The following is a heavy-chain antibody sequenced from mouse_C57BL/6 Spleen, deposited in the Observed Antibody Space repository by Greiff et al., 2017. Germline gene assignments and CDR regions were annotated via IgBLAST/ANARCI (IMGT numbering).Heavy chain of an antibody. D-gene: IGHD2-3*01. V-gene: IGHV1-53*01. Sequence: QVQLQQPGTELVKPGASVKLSCKASGYTFTSYWMHWVKQRPGQGLEWIGNINPSNGGTNYNEKFKSKATLTVDKSSSTAYMQLRSRTSEDSAVYYCARMGIYDGYQFAYWGQGTLVTVSA. CDR3: ARMGIYDGYQFAY. J-gene: IGHJ3*01. CDR1: GYTFTSYW. CDR2: INPSNGGT.